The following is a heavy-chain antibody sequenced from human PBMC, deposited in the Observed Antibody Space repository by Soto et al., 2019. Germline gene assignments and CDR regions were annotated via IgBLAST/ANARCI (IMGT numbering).Heavy chain of an antibody. Sequence: GASVKVSCKVSGGTLSSETISWLRQAPGQGLEWMGRIIPLLGIGNYAQKFQGRVTITEDISTNTGYMELSSLTSEDTAVYYCARVEESGCTIGVCASAGMDVWGQGTTVTVSS. CDR3: ARVEESGCTIGVCASAGMDV. CDR2: IIPLLGIG. CDR1: GGTLSSET. V-gene: IGHV1-69*02. D-gene: IGHD2-8*01. J-gene: IGHJ6*02.